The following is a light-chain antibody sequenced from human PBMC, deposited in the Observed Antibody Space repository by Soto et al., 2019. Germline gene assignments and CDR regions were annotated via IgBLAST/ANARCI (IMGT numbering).Light chain of an antibody. V-gene: IGKV3-11*01. CDR2: DAC. CDR1: QSISGY. Sequence: IVLTQSPGTLSLSPGQSTTLSCIARQSISGYLAWYQQTPGQGPRLLIYDACNGATGIAPRFSGSGSGTDFTLTISSLEPEDFAVYYCQQRSNWPPTFGQGTKVDIK. J-gene: IGKJ1*01. CDR3: QQRSNWPPT.